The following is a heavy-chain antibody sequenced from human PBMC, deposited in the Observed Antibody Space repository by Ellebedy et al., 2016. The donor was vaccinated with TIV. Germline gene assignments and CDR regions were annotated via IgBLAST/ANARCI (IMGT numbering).Heavy chain of an antibody. D-gene: IGHD5-24*01. CDR1: GYNFASYR. V-gene: IGHV5-10-1*01. J-gene: IGHJ5*02. CDR2: INPTDSDT. Sequence: GESLKISCKASGYNFASYRNSWVRQMPGKVLEWMGKINPTDSDTNYSPSFQAHVSFSAHTSISTAYLQWSGLKASDTAMYYCATQLERRGGASSWGQGTLVTVSS. CDR3: ATQLERRGGASS.